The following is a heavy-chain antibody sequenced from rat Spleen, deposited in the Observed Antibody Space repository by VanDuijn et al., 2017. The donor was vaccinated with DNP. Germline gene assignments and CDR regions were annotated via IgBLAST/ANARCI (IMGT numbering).Heavy chain of an antibody. J-gene: IGHJ2*01. CDR3: AVQLGVFDY. CDR2: INNAGST. CDR1: GYSITSNHK. D-gene: IGHD5-1*01. V-gene: IGHV3-3*01. Sequence: EVQLQESGPGLVKPSQSLSLTCSVTGYSITSNHKWSWIRKFPGNELEWMGYINNAGSTNYNPSLKGRFSITTDTSKNQFFLQVNSVGNEDTATYYCAVQLGVFDYWGQGVMVIVSS.